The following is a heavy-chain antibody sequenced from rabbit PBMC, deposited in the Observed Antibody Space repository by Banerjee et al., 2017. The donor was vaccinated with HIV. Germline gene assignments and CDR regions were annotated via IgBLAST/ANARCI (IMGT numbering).Heavy chain of an antibody. CDR1: GFSFSSGYW. CDR2: IYTDSSGST. J-gene: IGHJ4*01. CDR3: ARGGVGDYGHFNL. D-gene: IGHD2-1*01. Sequence: QSLEESGGDLVKPGASLTLTCTASGFSFSSGYWMCWVRQAPGKGLEWIGCIYTDSSGSTYYASWAKGRFTISKTSSTTVTLQMTSLTAADTATYFCARGGVGDYGHFNLWGQGTLVTVS. V-gene: IGHV1S40*01.